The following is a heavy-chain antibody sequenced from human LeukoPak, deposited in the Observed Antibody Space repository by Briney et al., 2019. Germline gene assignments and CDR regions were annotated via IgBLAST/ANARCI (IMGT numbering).Heavy chain of an antibody. Sequence: SETLSLTCAVYSGSFSGYYWSWIRQPPGKGLEWIGEINHSGSTNYNPSLKSRVTISVDTSKNQFSLKLSSVTAADTAVYYCARLMIYYYYMDVWGKGTTVTVSS. V-gene: IGHV4-34*01. J-gene: IGHJ6*03. CDR3: ARLMIYYYYMDV. D-gene: IGHD3-16*01. CDR2: INHSGST. CDR1: SGSFSGYY.